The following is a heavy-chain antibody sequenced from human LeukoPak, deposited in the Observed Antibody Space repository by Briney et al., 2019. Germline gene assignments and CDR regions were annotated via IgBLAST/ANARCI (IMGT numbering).Heavy chain of an antibody. V-gene: IGHV4-59*01. CDR2: IYYTGSS. CDR1: GGSISSYY. Sequence: SETLSLTCTVSGGSISSYYWSWIRQPPGKGLEWIGYIYYTGSSYYNPSLKSRATTSIDMSKNQFSLKLSSVTAADTAVNYCAGYGSGSYYKAFDFWGQGILVTVSS. D-gene: IGHD3-10*01. CDR3: AGYGSGSYYKAFDF. J-gene: IGHJ4*02.